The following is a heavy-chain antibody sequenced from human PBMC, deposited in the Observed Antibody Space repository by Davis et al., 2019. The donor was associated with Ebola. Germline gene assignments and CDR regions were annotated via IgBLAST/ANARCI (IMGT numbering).Heavy chain of an antibody. J-gene: IGHJ4*02. Sequence: GESLKISCAASGFTFSSYGMHWVRQAPGKGLEWVAVISYDGSNKYYADSVKGRFTISRDNSKNTLYLQMNSLRAEDTAVYYCATRRDGYNAGDYWGQGTLVTVSS. D-gene: IGHD5-24*01. CDR3: ATRRDGYNAGDY. CDR2: ISYDGSNK. V-gene: IGHV3-30*03. CDR1: GFTFSSYG.